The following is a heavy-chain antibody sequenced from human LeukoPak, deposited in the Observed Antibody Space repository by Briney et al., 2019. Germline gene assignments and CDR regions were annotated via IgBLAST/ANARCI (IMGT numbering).Heavy chain of an antibody. D-gene: IGHD2-2*01. CDR1: GFTFSNYW. J-gene: IGHJ4*02. CDR3: ARALDSSSSRYQAFEE. CDR2: IKQDESEK. Sequence: GGSLRLSCSASGFTFSNYWMSWVRQAPGKGLEWVANIKQDESEKYYVDSVKGRFTISRDNAKSSLYLQMNSLRAQDTAVYYCARALDSSSSRYQAFEEWGQGTLVTVSS. V-gene: IGHV3-7*01.